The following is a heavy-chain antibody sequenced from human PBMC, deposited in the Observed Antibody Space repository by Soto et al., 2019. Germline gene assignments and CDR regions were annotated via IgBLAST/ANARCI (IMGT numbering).Heavy chain of an antibody. Sequence: PSETLSLTCTVSGGSISSYYWSWIRQPPGKGLEWIGYIYYSGSTNYNPSLKSRVTISVDTSKNQFSLKLSSVTAADTAVYYCAGDFKVEEYNWFDPWGQGTLVTVSS. CDR1: GGSISSYY. V-gene: IGHV4-59*01. J-gene: IGHJ5*02. CDR2: IYYSGST. CDR3: AGDFKVEEYNWFDP. D-gene: IGHD3-16*01.